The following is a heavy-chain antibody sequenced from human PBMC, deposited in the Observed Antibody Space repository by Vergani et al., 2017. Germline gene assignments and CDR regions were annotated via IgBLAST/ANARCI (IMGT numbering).Heavy chain of an antibody. V-gene: IGHV1-69*08. CDR1: GGTFSSYT. J-gene: IGHJ4*02. CDR2: IIPILGIA. CDR3: AREGVVPAAIVFDY. Sequence: QVQLVQSGAEVKKPGSSVKVSCKASGGTFSSYTISWVRQAPGQGLEWMGRIIPILGIANYAQKFQGRVTITADKSTSTAYMELSSLRSEDTAVYYCAREGVVPAAIVFDYWGQGTLVTVSS. D-gene: IGHD2-2*01.